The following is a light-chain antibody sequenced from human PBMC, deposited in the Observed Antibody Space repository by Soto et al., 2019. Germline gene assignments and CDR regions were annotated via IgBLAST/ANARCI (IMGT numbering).Light chain of an antibody. Sequence: EIVLSHSHGTLSLSPASRAPLXCRSSHIVSSNYLAWYQQKPGQAPRLLIYGASSRATGIPDKFSGSGSGTDFSLTISRLEPEDFAVYYCQHYDNSLLTFGGGTKVDIK. J-gene: IGKJ4*01. CDR3: QHYDNSLLT. V-gene: IGKV3-20*01. CDR2: GAS. CDR1: HIVSSNY.